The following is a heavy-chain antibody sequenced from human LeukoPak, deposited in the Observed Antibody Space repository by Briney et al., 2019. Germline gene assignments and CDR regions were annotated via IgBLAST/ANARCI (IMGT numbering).Heavy chain of an antibody. J-gene: IGHJ3*02. CDR2: ISGSGGST. CDR1: GCTFSSYA. Sequence: PGGSLRLSCASSGCTFSSYAMSWVRQAPGKGLEGVSAISGSGGSTYYADSVKGRFTISRDNSKNTLYLQMNSLRAEDTAVYYCAKVRGASRPRDAFDIWGQGTMVTVSS. D-gene: IGHD1-26*01. CDR3: AKVRGASRPRDAFDI. V-gene: IGHV3-23*01.